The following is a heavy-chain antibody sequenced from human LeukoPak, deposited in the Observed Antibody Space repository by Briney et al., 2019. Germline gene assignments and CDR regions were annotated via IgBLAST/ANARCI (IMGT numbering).Heavy chain of an antibody. CDR2: INHSGST. Sequence: SETLSLTCAVYGVSFSGYYWSWIRQPPGKGLEWIGEINHSGSTNYNPSLKSRVTISVDTSKNQFSLRLSSVTAADTAVYYCASLQYCSGTSCYWFDPWGQGTLVTVSS. CDR1: GVSFSGYY. J-gene: IGHJ5*02. D-gene: IGHD2-2*01. CDR3: ASLQYCSGTSCYWFDP. V-gene: IGHV4-34*01.